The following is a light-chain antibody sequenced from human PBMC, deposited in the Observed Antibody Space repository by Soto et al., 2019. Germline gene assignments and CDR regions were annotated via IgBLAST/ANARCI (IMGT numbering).Light chain of an antibody. CDR2: EVF. V-gene: IGLV2-8*01. Sequence: QSVLTQPPSASGSLGQSVTISCTGTSSDVGGYNFVSWYQQHPGKAPKLIIYEVFKRPSGVPDRFSGSKSGNTASLTVTGLEAEDEADYYCSSYAGTNTRNRFVFGTGTKLTVL. CDR3: SSYAGTNTRNRFV. J-gene: IGLJ1*01. CDR1: SSDVGGYNF.